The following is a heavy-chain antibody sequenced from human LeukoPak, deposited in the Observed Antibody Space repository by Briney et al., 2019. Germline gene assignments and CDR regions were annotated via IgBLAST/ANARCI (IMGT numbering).Heavy chain of an antibody. Sequence: ASVKVSCKASGYTFTSYGISWVRQAPGQGLEWMGWISAYNGNTNYAQKLQGRVTMTTDTSTSTAYMELRSLRSDDTAVYYCARDVGMTGTTFISDYWGQGTLVTVPS. CDR1: GYTFTSYG. J-gene: IGHJ4*02. D-gene: IGHD1-7*01. V-gene: IGHV1-18*01. CDR3: ARDVGMTGTTFISDY. CDR2: ISAYNGNT.